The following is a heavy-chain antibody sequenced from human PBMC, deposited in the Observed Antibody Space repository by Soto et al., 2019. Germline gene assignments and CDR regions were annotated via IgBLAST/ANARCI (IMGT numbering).Heavy chain of an antibody. CDR1: GGTFSSYA. V-gene: IGHV1-69*01. CDR3: ARHGIAAAGTYYGMDV. J-gene: IGHJ6*02. Sequence: SVKVSFKASGGTFSSYAISWVLQAPGQGLEWMGGIIPIFGTANYAQKFQGRVTITADESTSTAYMELSSLRSEDTAVYYCARHGIAAAGTYYGMDVWGQGTTVTVSS. D-gene: IGHD6-13*01. CDR2: IIPIFGTA.